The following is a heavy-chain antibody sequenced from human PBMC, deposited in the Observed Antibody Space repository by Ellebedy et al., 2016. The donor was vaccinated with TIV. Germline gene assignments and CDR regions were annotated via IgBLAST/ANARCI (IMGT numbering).Heavy chain of an antibody. CDR2: MNSDGSTI. J-gene: IGHJ4*02. V-gene: IGHV3-74*01. CDR3: ASSRYHYFVGKTVFAD. D-gene: IGHD3-3*01. Sequence: GESLKISCAASGFTFRNYGMYWVRQAPGKGLVWVSQMNSDGSTIRNADSVKGRFTISRDNAKNTLYLQMNSLRAEDTAVYYCASSRYHYFVGKTVFADWGQGTLVTVSS. CDR1: GFTFRNYG.